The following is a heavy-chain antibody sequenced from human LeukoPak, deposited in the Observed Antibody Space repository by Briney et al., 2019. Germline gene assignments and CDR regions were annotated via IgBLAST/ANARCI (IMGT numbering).Heavy chain of an antibody. V-gene: IGHV3-15*01. Sequence: GGSLRLSCAASGFTFSNAWMSWVRQAPGKGLEWVGRIKSKTDGGTTDYAAPVKGRFTISRDDSKNTLYLQMNSLKTEDTAVYYCTTASSGWPTAENDYWGQGTLVTVSS. CDR1: GFTFSNAW. CDR3: TTASSGWPTAENDY. D-gene: IGHD6-19*01. J-gene: IGHJ4*02. CDR2: IKSKTDGGTT.